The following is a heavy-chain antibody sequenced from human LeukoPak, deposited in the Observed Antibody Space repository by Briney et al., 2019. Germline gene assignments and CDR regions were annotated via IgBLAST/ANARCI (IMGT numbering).Heavy chain of an antibody. Sequence: GSLRLSCAASGFTFSSYWMSWVRQPPGKGLEWIGEINHSGSTNYNPSLKSRVTISVDTSKNQFSLKLSSVTAADTAVYYCARGGSSSWYRLFDYWGQGTLVTVSS. CDR3: ARGGSSSWYRLFDY. CDR2: INHSGST. CDR1: GFTFSSYW. J-gene: IGHJ4*02. V-gene: IGHV4-34*01. D-gene: IGHD6-13*01.